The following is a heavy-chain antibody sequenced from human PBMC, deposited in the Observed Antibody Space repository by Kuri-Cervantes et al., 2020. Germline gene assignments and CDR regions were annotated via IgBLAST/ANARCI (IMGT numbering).Heavy chain of an antibody. V-gene: IGHV1-69*02. D-gene: IGHD2-8*01. CDR3: VKWVPLRVGSAVADY. CDR2: IIPILGIA. Sequence: SVKVSCKASGGTFSSYTISWVRQAPGQGLEWMGRIIPILGIANYAQKFQGRVTMTRDTSISTAYMELSRLRSDDTAVYYCVKWVPLRVGSAVADYWGQGTLVTVSS. J-gene: IGHJ4*02. CDR1: GGTFSSYT.